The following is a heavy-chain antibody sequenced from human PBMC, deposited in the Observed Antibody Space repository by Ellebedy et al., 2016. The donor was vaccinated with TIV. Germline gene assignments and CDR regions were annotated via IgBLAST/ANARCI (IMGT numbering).Heavy chain of an antibody. Sequence: GGSLRLSCAASGFTFSSYGMHWVRQAPGKGLEWVAVIWYDGSNKYYADSVKGRFTISRDNSKNTLYLQMNSLRAEDTAVYYCARDRGQVATISHWFDPWGQGTLVTVSS. J-gene: IGHJ5*02. CDR2: IWYDGSNK. CDR1: GFTFSSYG. CDR3: ARDRGQVATISHWFDP. V-gene: IGHV3-33*08. D-gene: IGHD5-12*01.